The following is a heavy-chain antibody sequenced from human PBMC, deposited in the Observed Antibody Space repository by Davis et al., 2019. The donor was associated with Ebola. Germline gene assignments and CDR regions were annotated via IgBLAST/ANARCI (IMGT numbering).Heavy chain of an antibody. V-gene: IGHV3-23*01. Sequence: PGGSLRLSCAASGFTFRNYAMSWVRQAPGKGLEWVSALSASGFTYYADPVKGRFTTSRDNSKNTLYLQMNSLRAQDTAVYYCANEYCTNGVCYEDYFDYWGQGALVTVSS. D-gene: IGHD2-8*01. CDR3: ANEYCTNGVCYEDYFDY. CDR2: LSASGFT. J-gene: IGHJ4*02. CDR1: GFTFRNYA.